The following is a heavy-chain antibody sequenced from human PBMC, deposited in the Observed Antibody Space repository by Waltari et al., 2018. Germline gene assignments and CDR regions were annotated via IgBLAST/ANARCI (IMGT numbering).Heavy chain of an antibody. V-gene: IGHV4-59*12. J-gene: IGHJ6*03. Sequence: QVQLQESGPGLVKPSETLSLTCTVSGGSISSYYWSWIRQPPGKGLEWIGYIYYSGSTNSNPSLKSRVTISVDTSKNQFSLKLSSVTAADTAVYYCAREEAYSSSPGYYYYYMDVWGKGTTVTISS. CDR2: IYYSGST. D-gene: IGHD6-6*01. CDR3: AREEAYSSSPGYYYYYMDV. CDR1: GGSISSYY.